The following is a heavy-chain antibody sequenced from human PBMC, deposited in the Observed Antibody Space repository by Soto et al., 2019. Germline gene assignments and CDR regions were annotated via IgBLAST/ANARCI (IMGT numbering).Heavy chain of an antibody. J-gene: IGHJ4*02. V-gene: IGHV1-8*01. CDR3: ARGSSTWYGVSFDY. CDR2: MNPNSGNT. D-gene: IGHD6-13*01. Sequence: QVQLVQSGAEVKKPGASVKVSCKASGYTFTSYDINWVRQAAGQGLEWMGWMNPNSGNTGYAQKFQGRVTMTRYTXXNTAYMEPNTLRSEDTAVYYCARGSSTWYGVSFDYWGQGTLVTVSS. CDR1: GYTFTSYD.